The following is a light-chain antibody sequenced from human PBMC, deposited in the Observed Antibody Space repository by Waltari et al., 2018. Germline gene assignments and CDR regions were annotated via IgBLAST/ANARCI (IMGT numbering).Light chain of an antibody. CDR2: GAS. V-gene: IGKV3-20*01. CDR3: QQYGTSPPVIT. CDR1: QTVSSRF. J-gene: IGKJ5*01. Sequence: IVLTQSPATLSLSPGERATLSCRASQTVSSRFLAWYQRKPGQAPRLLSYGASSRATGIPARFSGSGSGTDFTLTIRRLAPEDFAVYYCQQYGTSPPVITFGQGTRLEI.